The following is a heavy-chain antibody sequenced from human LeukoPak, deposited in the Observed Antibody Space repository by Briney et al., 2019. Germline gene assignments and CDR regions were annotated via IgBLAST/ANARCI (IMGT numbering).Heavy chain of an antibody. J-gene: IGHJ5*02. CDR1: GFTFSSYG. V-gene: IGHV3-33*06. CDR3: AKDVGYAGWFDP. CDR2: IWCDGSNK. D-gene: IGHD2-8*01. Sequence: GRSLRLSCAASGFTFSSYGMHWVRQAPGKGLEWVAVIWCDGSNKYYADSVKGRFTISRDNSKNTLYLQMNSLRAEDTAVYYCAKDVGYAGWFDPWGQGTLVTVSS.